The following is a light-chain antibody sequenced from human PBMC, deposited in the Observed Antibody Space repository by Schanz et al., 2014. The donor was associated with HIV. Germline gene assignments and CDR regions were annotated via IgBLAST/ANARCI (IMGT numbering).Light chain of an antibody. CDR2: DVS. V-gene: IGLV2-11*01. CDR1: SSDVGGYNY. CDR3: CSYAGSHTLK. Sequence: QSALTQPRSVSGSPGQSVTISCTGTSSDVGGYNYVSWYQRHPGKAPKLMIYDVSERPSGVPDRFSGSKSGNTASLTISGLQAEDEADYYCCSYAGSHTLKFGGGTKLTVL. J-gene: IGLJ2*01.